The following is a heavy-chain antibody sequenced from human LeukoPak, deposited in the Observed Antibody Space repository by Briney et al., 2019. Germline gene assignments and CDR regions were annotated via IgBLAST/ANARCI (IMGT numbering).Heavy chain of an antibody. CDR2: IYYSGST. CDR3: ARALYAGAYADI. J-gene: IGHJ3*02. Sequence: SETLSLTCTVSGGSISSYYWSWIRQPPGKGLEWIGYIYYSGSTNYNPSLKSRVTISIDMSNNQFSLRLSSVTAADTAVYYSARALYAGAYADIWGQGTMVTVSP. D-gene: IGHD2/OR15-2a*01. CDR1: GGSISSYY. V-gene: IGHV4-59*12.